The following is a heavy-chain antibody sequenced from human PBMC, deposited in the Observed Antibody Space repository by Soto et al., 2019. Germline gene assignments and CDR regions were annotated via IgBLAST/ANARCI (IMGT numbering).Heavy chain of an antibody. D-gene: IGHD6-6*01. CDR3: ARSIGSSSFYFDF. Sequence: QVQLVQSGAEVKKPGSSVRVSCKASSGTFMNYAISWVRQVPGHELEWMGGFIPVFGTTNYAQKFQGRVAITVDESTISAYMELSSLTSEDTAIYFCARSIGSSSFYFDFWGPGTLVTVSS. J-gene: IGHJ4*02. V-gene: IGHV1-69*01. CDR2: FIPVFGTT. CDR1: SGTFMNYA.